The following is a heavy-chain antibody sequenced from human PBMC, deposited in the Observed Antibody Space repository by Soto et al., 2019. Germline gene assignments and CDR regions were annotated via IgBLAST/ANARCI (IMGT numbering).Heavy chain of an antibody. Sequence: QLQLQESGPGLVKPSETLSLTCTVSGGSISSSSYYWGWIRQPPGKGLEWIGSIYYSGSTYYNPSLKSRVTMSVDTSKNQFSLKLSSVTAADTAVYYCARHDSSGYWVDYWGQGTLVTVSS. J-gene: IGHJ4*02. CDR1: GGSISSSSYY. D-gene: IGHD3-22*01. CDR3: ARHDSSGYWVDY. V-gene: IGHV4-39*01. CDR2: IYYSGST.